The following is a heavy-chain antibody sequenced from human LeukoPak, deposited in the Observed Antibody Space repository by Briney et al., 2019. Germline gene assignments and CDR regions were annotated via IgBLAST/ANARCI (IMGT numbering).Heavy chain of an antibody. V-gene: IGHV1-69*13. J-gene: IGHJ4*02. CDR3: ARDPDYGDYNDDY. CDR2: IIPILGTA. CDR1: GGTFSSYA. Sequence: AASVKVSCKASGGTFSSYAISWVRQAPGQGLEWMGGIIPILGTANYAQKFQGRVTITADESTSTAYMELSSLRSEDTAVYYCARDPDYGDYNDDYWGQGTLVTVSS. D-gene: IGHD4-17*01.